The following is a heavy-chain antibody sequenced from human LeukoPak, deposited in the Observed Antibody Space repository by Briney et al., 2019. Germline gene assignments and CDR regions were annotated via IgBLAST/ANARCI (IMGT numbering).Heavy chain of an antibody. CDR2: IWYDGSNK. V-gene: IGHV3-33*01. CDR3: ARAASRWYYDTLGYFDY. Sequence: GGSLRLSCAASGFTFSSYGMHWVRQAPGKGLEWVAVIWYDGSNKYYADSVKGRFTISGDNSKNTLYLQMNSLRAEDTAVYYCARAASRWYYDTLGYFDYWGQGTLVTVSS. J-gene: IGHJ4*02. CDR1: GFTFSSYG. D-gene: IGHD3-9*01.